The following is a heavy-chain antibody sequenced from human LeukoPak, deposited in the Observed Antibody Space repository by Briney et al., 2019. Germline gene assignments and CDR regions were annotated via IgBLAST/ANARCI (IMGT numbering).Heavy chain of an antibody. CDR1: GDSISSGGQY. D-gene: IGHD3-10*01. CDR2: IYNSAGP. Sequence: SETLSLTCTVSGDSISSGGQYGGWIRQQRGRGQERNEHIYNSAGPYYNPSLKLRVTISVDTSTNHFSLKLSSVTAADTAVYYCATDLVRGVMGYWGQGTLVTVSS. J-gene: IGHJ4*02. V-gene: IGHV4-31*03. CDR3: ATDLVRGVMGY.